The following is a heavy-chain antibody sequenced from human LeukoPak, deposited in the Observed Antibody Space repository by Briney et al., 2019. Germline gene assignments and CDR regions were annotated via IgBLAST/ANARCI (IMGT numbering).Heavy chain of an antibody. CDR2: ISGSDDST. J-gene: IGHJ4*02. V-gene: IGHV3-23*01. CDR1: GFTFSNYA. Sequence: GGSLRLSCAASGFTFSNYAMSWVRQAPGKGLEWVSAISGSDDSTYYADSVKGRFTISRDNSKNTLYLQMNSLRAEDTAVYYCAKDLSGYSLDYWGQGTLVTVSP. D-gene: IGHD5-12*01. CDR3: AKDLSGYSLDY.